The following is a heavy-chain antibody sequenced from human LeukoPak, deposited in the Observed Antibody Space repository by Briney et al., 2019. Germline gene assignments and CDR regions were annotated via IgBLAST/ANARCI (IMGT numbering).Heavy chain of an antibody. V-gene: IGHV3-7*04. CDR1: GFTFSSYW. D-gene: IGHD6-13*01. J-gene: IGHJ6*02. CDR3: ARLRPYSSSWYAYYGMDV. CDR2: IKPDGTQN. Sequence: PGGSLRLSCVASGFTFSSYWMTWVRQSPGKGLEWVANIKPDGTQNYYVDSVKGRFTISRDNAKNSLYLQMNSLRADETAVYYCARLRPYSSSWYAYYGMDVWGQGTTVTVFS.